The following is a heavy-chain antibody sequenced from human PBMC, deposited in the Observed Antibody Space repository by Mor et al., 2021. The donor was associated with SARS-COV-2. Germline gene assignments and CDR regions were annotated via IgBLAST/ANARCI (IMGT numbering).Heavy chain of an antibody. CDR3: AKLCGYRYGSLF. D-gene: IGHD5-18*01. CDR2: ITGSGETT. Sequence: CVSGITGSGETTYYADSVKGRFTISRDNSKNTVYLEMNSLRAEDTAVYYCAKLCGYRYGSLFWGQGTL. J-gene: IGHJ4*02. V-gene: IGHV3-23*01.